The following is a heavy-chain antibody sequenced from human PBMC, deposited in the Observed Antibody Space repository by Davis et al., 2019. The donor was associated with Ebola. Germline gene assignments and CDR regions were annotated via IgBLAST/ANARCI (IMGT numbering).Heavy chain of an antibody. D-gene: IGHD6-13*01. V-gene: IGHV1-46*01. CDR2: INPSGGST. CDR1: GYTFTSYY. J-gene: IGHJ6*02. Sequence: ASVKVSCRASGYTFTSYYMHWVRQAPGQGLEWMGIINPSGGSTSYAQKFQGRVTMTRDTSTSTVYMELSSLRSEDTAVYYCAREQQLTPGTYYYYYGMDVWGQGTTVTVSS. CDR3: AREQQLTPGTYYYYYGMDV.